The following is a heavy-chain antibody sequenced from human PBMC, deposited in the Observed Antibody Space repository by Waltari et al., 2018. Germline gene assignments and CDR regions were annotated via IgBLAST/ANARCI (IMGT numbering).Heavy chain of an antibody. CDR3: AKDGFLEYLYSVFDS. J-gene: IGHJ4*02. Sequence: QVQLVESGGGVVQPGRSLRLSCAASGFTFRSFGMRWVRQAPGKGLGSVAVISYEGSKKDYADSVKGRFTISRDNSNDTLYLQMNTLRPEDTAVYYCAKDGFLEYLYSVFDSWGQGTLVSVSS. CDR2: ISYEGSKK. D-gene: IGHD3-3*01. CDR1: GFTFRSFG. V-gene: IGHV3-30*18.